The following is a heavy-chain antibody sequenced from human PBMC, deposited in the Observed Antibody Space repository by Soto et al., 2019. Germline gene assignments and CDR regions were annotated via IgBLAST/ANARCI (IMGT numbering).Heavy chain of an antibody. CDR3: ARDLVDLSGDFVL. V-gene: IGHV1-69*13. CDR2: IIPIFGTA. CDR1: GGTFSSYA. J-gene: IGHJ2*01. D-gene: IGHD3-10*01. Sequence: SVKVSCKASGGTFSSYAISWVRQAPGQGLEWMGGIIPIFGTANYAQKFQGRVTITADESTSTAYMELSSLRSEDTAVYYCARDLVDLSGDFVLWGRGTLVTVSS.